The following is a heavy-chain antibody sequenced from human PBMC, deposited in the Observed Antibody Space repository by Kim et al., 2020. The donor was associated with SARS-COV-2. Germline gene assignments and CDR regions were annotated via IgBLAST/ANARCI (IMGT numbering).Heavy chain of an antibody. Sequence: GGSLRLSCAASGFTFSSYGMHWVRQAPGKGLEWVAVISYDGSNKYYADSVKGRFTISRDNSKNTLYLQMNSLRAEDTAVYYCAKRATDGDYFYYGMDVWGQGTTVTVSS. V-gene: IGHV3-30*18. CDR2: ISYDGSNK. CDR3: AKRATDGDYFYYGMDV. J-gene: IGHJ6*02. D-gene: IGHD4-17*01. CDR1: GFTFSSYG.